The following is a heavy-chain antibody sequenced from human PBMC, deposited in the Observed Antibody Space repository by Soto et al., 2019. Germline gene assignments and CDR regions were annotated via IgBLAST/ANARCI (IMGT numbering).Heavy chain of an antibody. D-gene: IGHD5-12*01. CDR1: GFTFTSSA. V-gene: IGHV1-58*02. J-gene: IGHJ4*02. CDR2: LVVGSGNT. Sequence: SVKVSCKASGFTFTSSAIQWVRQARGQRLEWIGWLVVGSGNTNYAQKFQERVTITRDMSISTVYMELSSLRSEDTAVYYCAAGTATIHLFYWGQGTLVTVSS. CDR3: AAGTATIHLFY.